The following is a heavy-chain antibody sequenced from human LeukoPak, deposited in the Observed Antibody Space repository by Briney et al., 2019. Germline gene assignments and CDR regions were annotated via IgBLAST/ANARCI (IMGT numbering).Heavy chain of an antibody. CDR3: ASHYYASSGSLFDS. D-gene: IGHD3-22*01. Sequence: KPSETLSLTCAVSGYSIGSGYYWVWIRQPPGKGLEWIGSVYHTGSTHYHPSLKSRVTISLDTSKNQFSLRLTSVTAADTALYYCASHYYASSGSLFDSWGRGSLVTVSS. J-gene: IGHJ4*02. CDR2: VYHTGST. CDR1: GYSIGSGYY. V-gene: IGHV4-38-2*01.